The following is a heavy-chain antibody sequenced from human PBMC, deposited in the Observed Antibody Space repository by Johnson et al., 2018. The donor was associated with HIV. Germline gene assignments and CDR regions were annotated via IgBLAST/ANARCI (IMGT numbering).Heavy chain of an antibody. CDR1: GFTFSSYA. CDR2: ISYDGSNK. CDR3: ARWGEQQLVNAFDI. D-gene: IGHD6-13*01. V-gene: IGHV3-30-3*01. J-gene: IGHJ3*02. Sequence: QVQLVESGGGVVQPGRSLRLSCAASGFTFSSYAMHWVRQAPGKGLEWVAVISYDGSNKYYADSVKGRFTISRDNSKNTLYLQMNSLRAEDTAGYYCARWGEQQLVNAFDIWGQGTMVTVSS.